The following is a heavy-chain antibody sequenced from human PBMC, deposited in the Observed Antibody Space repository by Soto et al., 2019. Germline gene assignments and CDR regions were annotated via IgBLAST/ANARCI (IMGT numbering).Heavy chain of an antibody. J-gene: IGHJ4*02. V-gene: IGHV4-34*01. D-gene: IGHD6-19*01. CDR2: INHSGST. CDR3: ARGWMSSGIRNFDY. Sequence: QVQLQQWGAGLLKPSETLSLTCAVYGGSFSGYYWSWIRQPPGEGLEWIGEINHSGSTNYNPSLKSRVTISVDTSKNQFSLKLSSVTAADTAVYYCARGWMSSGIRNFDYWGQGTLVTVSS. CDR1: GGSFSGYY.